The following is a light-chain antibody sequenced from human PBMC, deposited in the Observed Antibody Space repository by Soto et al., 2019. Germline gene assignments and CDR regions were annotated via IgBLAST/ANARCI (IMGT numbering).Light chain of an antibody. CDR2: ATS. J-gene: IGKJ4*01. Sequence: DIQMTQSPSSLSASVGDRVTITWRASLGLSNYLAWYQQKPGTAPMSLIFATSCLQSGVPSKFNGSGSGTVFTLAISSLQPEDFATYYCQQYHSYPATYGGGTKVEIK. V-gene: IGKV1-16*02. CDR3: QQYHSYPAT. CDR1: LGLSNY.